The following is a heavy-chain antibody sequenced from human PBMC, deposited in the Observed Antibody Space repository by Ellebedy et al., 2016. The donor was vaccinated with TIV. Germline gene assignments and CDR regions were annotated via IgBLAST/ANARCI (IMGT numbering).Heavy chain of an antibody. Sequence: PGGSLRLSCKASGFTFSRYWMSWVRQAPGKGLEWVSGIVGSGGSRYADSVKGRFIISRDNSKKTPYLQMNSLRAEDTAVYYCAKGRGGGSDSSAPRYYFDYWGLGTLVTVSS. V-gene: IGHV3-23*01. CDR2: IVGSGGSR. D-gene: IGHD3-22*01. CDR3: AKGRGGGSDSSAPRYYFDY. CDR1: GFTFSRYW. J-gene: IGHJ4*02.